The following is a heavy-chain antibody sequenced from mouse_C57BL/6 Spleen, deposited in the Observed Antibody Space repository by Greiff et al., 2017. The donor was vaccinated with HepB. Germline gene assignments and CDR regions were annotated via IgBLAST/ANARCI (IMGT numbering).Heavy chain of an antibody. J-gene: IGHJ4*01. V-gene: IGHV10-1*01. CDR2: IRSKSNNYAT. CDR3: VRQGLQRDYAMDY. CDR1: GFSFNTYA. Sequence: EVQRVESGGGLVQPKGSLKLSCAASGFSFNTYAMNWVRQAPGKGLEWVARIRSKSNNYATYYADSVKDRFTISRDDSESMLYLQMNNLKTEDTARYYCVRQGLQRDYAMDYWGQVTSVTVSS. D-gene: IGHD1-1*01.